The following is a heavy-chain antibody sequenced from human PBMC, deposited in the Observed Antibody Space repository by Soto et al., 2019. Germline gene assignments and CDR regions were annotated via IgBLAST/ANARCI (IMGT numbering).Heavy chain of an antibody. Sequence: EVQLLESGGGLVQPGGSLRLSCAASGFTFSNYAMNWVRQAPGKGLEWVSVISGSGGSTYYADSVKGRFTISRDNSKNTLYLQMNSLRAEDTAVHYCASRSSGWYFDYWGQGTLVTVSS. CDR3: ASRSSGWYFDY. CDR1: GFTFSNYA. J-gene: IGHJ4*02. CDR2: ISGSGGST. V-gene: IGHV3-23*01. D-gene: IGHD6-19*01.